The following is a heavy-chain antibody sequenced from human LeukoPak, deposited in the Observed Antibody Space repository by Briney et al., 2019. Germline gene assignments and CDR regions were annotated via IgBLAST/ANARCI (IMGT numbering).Heavy chain of an antibody. CDR3: ARYRSYYDILTGRQFAY. J-gene: IGHJ4*02. Sequence: PRGCLSLSSAASVFTLCSYSMAWVRQAPGWGLERVPPLSSCSSYIYYADSGRGRFTSSRDNATNSLYLQMNTLRAEDTAVYYCARYRSYYDILTGRQFAYWGQGTLVTVSS. V-gene: IGHV3-21*01. CDR2: LSSCSSYI. D-gene: IGHD3-9*01. CDR1: VFTLCSYS.